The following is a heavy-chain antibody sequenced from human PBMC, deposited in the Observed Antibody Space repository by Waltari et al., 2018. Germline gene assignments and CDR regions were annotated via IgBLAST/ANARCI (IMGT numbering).Heavy chain of an antibody. Sequence: VQLVESGGGLVQPGGSLRLSCAASGFTFSGYGMHWVRQAPGKGLEWAAFIRNDGSTKYHVDSVKGRFTISRDNSNNTLYLQMNSLRAEDTAIYYCAKTYGSSWYMDVWGKGTTVTVS. J-gene: IGHJ6*03. CDR2: IRNDGSTK. D-gene: IGHD6-13*01. CDR3: AKTYGSSWYMDV. V-gene: IGHV3-30*02. CDR1: GFTFSGYG.